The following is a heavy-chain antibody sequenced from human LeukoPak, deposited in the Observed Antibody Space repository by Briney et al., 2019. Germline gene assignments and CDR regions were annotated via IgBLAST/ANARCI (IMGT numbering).Heavy chain of an antibody. Sequence: SETLSLTCTVSGGSISSSSYYWGWIRQPPGKGLEWFGSIYYSGSTYYNPSLKSRVTISVDTSKNQFSLKLSSVTAAGTAVYYCGSGRLLWFGELLSGNWFDPWGQGTLVTVSS. J-gene: IGHJ5*02. CDR3: GSGRLLWFGELLSGNWFDP. V-gene: IGHV4-39*01. D-gene: IGHD3-10*01. CDR2: IYYSGST. CDR1: GGSISSSSYY.